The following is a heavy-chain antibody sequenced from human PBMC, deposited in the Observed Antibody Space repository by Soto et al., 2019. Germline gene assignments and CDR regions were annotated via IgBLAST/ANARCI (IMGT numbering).Heavy chain of an antibody. CDR1: GYTLTELS. J-gene: IGHJ4*02. CDR3: AREGPPEGY. Sequence: GASVKVSCKVSGYTLTELSMHWVRQAPGKGLEWMGWISAYNGNTKYAQKVQGRVTMTTDTSTSTAYMELRSLRSDDTAVYYCAREGPPEGYWGQGTLVTVSS. V-gene: IGHV1-18*01. CDR2: ISAYNGNT.